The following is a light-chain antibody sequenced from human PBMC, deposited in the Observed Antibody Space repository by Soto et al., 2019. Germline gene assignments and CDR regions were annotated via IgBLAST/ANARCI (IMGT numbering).Light chain of an antibody. V-gene: IGKV3-20*01. CDR3: HQCGNSWWT. Sequence: ESVLTQSPGTLSLSTGERATLSCRASQTVSSTYLVWYQQKPGQAPRLLIYGASNRAPGLSDRFSGSGSGTDFTLTISRLEPEDFAVYYCHQCGNSWWTFGQGTKVDIK. CDR1: QTVSSTY. CDR2: GAS. J-gene: IGKJ1*01.